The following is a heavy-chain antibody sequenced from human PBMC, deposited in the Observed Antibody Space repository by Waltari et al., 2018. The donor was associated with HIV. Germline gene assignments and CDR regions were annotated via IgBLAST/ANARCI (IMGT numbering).Heavy chain of an antibody. Sequence: VQLVESGGGLAKPGGSLRLSCAGSGFSFSAFTMSWIRHRPGKGLEVISYISSSGSSVYYADSVKGRFTTSRDNAKNSMYLQMNNLTSEDAAVYYCARGHCDGVTCSSIYVYWGQGTLVGVAS. J-gene: IGHJ4*02. CDR1: GFSFSAFT. CDR3: ARGHCDGVTCSSIYVY. D-gene: IGHD2-21*01. CDR2: ISSSGSSV. V-gene: IGHV3-11*01.